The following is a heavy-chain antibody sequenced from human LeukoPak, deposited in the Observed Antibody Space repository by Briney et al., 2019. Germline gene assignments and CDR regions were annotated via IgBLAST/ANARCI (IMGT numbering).Heavy chain of an antibody. D-gene: IGHD2-8*01. V-gene: IGHV3-23*01. CDR3: AKEGCQWWGACSDWYFDL. CDR1: GFTFSSYA. CDR2: ISGSGGST. J-gene: IGHJ2*01. Sequence: PGGSLRLSCAASGFTFSSYAMSWVRQAPGKGLEWVSAISGSGGSTYYADSVKGRFTISRDNSKNTLYLQMNSLRAEDTAVYYCAKEGCQWWGACSDWYFDLWGRGTLVTVSS.